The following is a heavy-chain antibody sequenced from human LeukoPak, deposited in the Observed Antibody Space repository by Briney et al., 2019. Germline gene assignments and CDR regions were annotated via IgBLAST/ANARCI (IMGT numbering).Heavy chain of an antibody. Sequence: SETLSLTCAVYGVSFSGYYWSWIRQPPGKGLEWIGEINHSGSTNYSPSLKSRVTISVDTSKNQFSLKLSSVTAADTAVYYCARAASRDFDLWGRGTLVTVSS. D-gene: IGHD2-15*01. J-gene: IGHJ2*01. CDR1: GVSFSGYY. CDR3: ARAASRDFDL. V-gene: IGHV4-34*01. CDR2: INHSGST.